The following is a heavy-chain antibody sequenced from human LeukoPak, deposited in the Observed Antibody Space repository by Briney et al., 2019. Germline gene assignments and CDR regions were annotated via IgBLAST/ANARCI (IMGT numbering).Heavy chain of an antibody. CDR3: ARDHLGIYSIYYFDY. D-gene: IGHD1-26*01. Sequence: GASVKVSCKASGYTFTSYGISWVRQAPGQGLEWMGGIIPIFGTANYAQKFQGRVTITADKSTSTAYMELSSLRSEDTAVYYCARDHLGIYSIYYFDYWGQGTLVTVSS. CDR1: GYTFTSYG. V-gene: IGHV1-69*06. J-gene: IGHJ4*02. CDR2: IIPIFGTA.